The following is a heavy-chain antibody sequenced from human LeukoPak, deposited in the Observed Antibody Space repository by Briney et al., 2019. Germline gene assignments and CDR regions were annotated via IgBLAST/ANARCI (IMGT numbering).Heavy chain of an antibody. CDR3: APPGVRPGDNFGDGVDGFGI. CDR1: GFAFNKFG. D-gene: IGHD3-10*01. CDR2: IRFDGTNE. J-gene: IGHJ3*02. Sequence: GGSLRLSCAASGFAFNKFGMHWVRQAPGKGLEWVAFIRFDGTNERYADSVKGRFTISRDNSKNTLYLQLGSLRIDDTAVYYCAPPGVRPGDNFGDGVDGFGIWGQGTMVTVSS. V-gene: IGHV3-30*02.